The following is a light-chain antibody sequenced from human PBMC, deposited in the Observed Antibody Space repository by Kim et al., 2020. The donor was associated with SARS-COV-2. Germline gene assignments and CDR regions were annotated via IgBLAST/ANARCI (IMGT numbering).Light chain of an antibody. CDR2: DVT. J-gene: IGLJ2*01. CDR1: GSDVGGYSH. Sequence: GRSIARTCAGSGSDVGGYSHVSWHQQYPGKAPTIMIYDVTKRPSGVSTRFAGSKSGNTASLTIAGRQAEDGADYYCSSYTSTNTLVFGGGTQLTVL. V-gene: IGLV2-14*04. CDR3: SSYTSTNTLV.